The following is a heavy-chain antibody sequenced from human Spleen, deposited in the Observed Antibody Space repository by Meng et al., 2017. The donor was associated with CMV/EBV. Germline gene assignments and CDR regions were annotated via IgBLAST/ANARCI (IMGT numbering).Heavy chain of an antibody. CDR3: ARDLGINDFWSGRNWFDP. CDR2: INPNSGGT. J-gene: IGHJ5*02. D-gene: IGHD3-3*01. CDR1: GYTFTGYY. Sequence: GESLKISCKASGYTFTGYYMHWVRQAPGQGLEWMGWINPNSGGTNYAQKFQGRVTMTRDTSISTAYMELSRLRSDDTAVYYCARDLGINDFWSGRNWFDPWGQGTLVTVSS. V-gene: IGHV1-2*02.